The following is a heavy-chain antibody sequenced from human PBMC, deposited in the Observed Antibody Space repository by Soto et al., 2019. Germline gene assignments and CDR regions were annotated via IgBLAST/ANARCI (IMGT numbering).Heavy chain of an antibody. Sequence: XGSLILSCVGSGFTFSSYGMHWVRQAPGMGLECVAVISDTGSSHYYAASVEGRFTISRENSKNTLSLHMDRLRVEDTAVYYCAKDRGGDCPDNSCYFGADYWGQGTPVTVSS. CDR1: GFTFSSYG. V-gene: IGHV3-30*18. D-gene: IGHD2-2*01. CDR2: ISDTGSSH. J-gene: IGHJ4*02. CDR3: AKDRGGDCPDNSCYFGADY.